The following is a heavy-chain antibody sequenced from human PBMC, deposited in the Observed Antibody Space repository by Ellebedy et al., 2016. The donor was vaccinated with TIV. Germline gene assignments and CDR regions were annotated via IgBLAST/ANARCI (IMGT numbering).Heavy chain of an antibody. D-gene: IGHD1-26*01. J-gene: IGHJ3*02. CDR3: AREIVGTTRRAFDI. CDR1: GGSITDYY. Sequence: MPGGSLRLSCTVSGGSITDYYWSWIRQPPGKGLEWIGYIYYTGTTNYNPSLKSRVTMSVDTSKNQFSLKLTSVTAADTAVYYCAREIVGTTRRAFDIWGQGTMVTISS. CDR2: IYYTGTT. V-gene: IGHV4-59*01.